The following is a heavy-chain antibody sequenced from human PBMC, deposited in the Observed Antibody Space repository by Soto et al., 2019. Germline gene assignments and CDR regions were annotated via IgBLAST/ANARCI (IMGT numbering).Heavy chain of an antibody. CDR2: IYYSGST. CDR1: GGSISSSSYY. CDR3: ARHDLTNRNDYGDTNGLRYYYYMDV. J-gene: IGHJ6*03. V-gene: IGHV4-39*01. Sequence: SETLSLTCTVSGGSISSSSYYWGWIRQPPGKGLEWIGSIYYSGSTYYNPSLKSRVTISVDTSKNQFSLKLSSVTAADTAVYYCARHDLTNRNDYGDTNGLRYYYYMDVWGKGTTVTVSS. D-gene: IGHD4-17*01.